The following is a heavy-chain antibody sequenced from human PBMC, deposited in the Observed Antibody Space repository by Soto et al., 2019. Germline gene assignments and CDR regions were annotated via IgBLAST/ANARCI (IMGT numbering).Heavy chain of an antibody. CDR2: IIPIFGTA. D-gene: IGHD2-2*01. CDR3: AREVPLYCSSTSCYGKRFDY. Sequence: ATSVTFSSPVYALNLPTYAISWARQAPRQGIEWMGGIIPIFGTANYAQKFQGRVTISADESTSTAYMELSSLRSEDTAVYYCAREVPLYCSSTSCYGKRFDYWGQGTLVTVSS. CDR1: ALNLPTYA. V-gene: IGHV1-69*13. J-gene: IGHJ4*02.